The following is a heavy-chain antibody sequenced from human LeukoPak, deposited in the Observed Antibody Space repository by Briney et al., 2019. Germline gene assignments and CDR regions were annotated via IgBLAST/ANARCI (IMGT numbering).Heavy chain of an antibody. J-gene: IGHJ3*02. D-gene: IGHD3-3*01. CDR1: GFTFSSYD. CDR3: ARGGYDDAFDI. V-gene: IGHV3-13*01. Sequence: PGGSLRLSCAASGFTFSSYDMHWVRQATGKGLEWVSAIGTAGDTYYPGSVKGRFTISRENAKNSLYLQMNSLRAGDTAVYYCARGGYDDAFDIWGQGTKVTVSS. CDR2: IGTAGDT.